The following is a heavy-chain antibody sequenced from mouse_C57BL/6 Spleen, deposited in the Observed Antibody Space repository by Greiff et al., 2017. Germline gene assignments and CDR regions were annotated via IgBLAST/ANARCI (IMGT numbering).Heavy chain of an antibody. J-gene: IGHJ3*01. V-gene: IGHV5-17*01. CDR2: ISSGSSTI. CDR1: GFTFSDYG. Sequence: EVHLVESGGGLVKPGGSLKLSCAASGFTFSDYGMHWVRQAPEKGLEWVAYISSGSSTIYYADTVKGRFTISRDHAKNTLFLQMSSLRSEETAMDYCATEAYDYDTRFAYWGQGTLVTVSA. CDR3: ATEAYDYDTRFAY. D-gene: IGHD2-4*01.